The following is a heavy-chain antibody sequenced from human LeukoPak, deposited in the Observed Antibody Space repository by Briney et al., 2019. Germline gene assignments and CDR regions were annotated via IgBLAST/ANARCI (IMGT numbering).Heavy chain of an antibody. CDR3: AAGGDTAKGGKY. J-gene: IGHJ4*02. Sequence: SETLSLTCTVSGASISGTDYYWTWTRHHPGEGLEWLGFIHFSGTIYYTPSLRSRLIISADTAKNQMSLKLSSMTAADTAVYYCAAGGDTAKGGKYWGQGTQVTVSS. CDR2: IHFSGTI. CDR1: GASISGTDYY. D-gene: IGHD5-18*01. V-gene: IGHV4-31*03.